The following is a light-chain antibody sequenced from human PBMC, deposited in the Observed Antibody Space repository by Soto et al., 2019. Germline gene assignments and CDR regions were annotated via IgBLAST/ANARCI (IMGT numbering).Light chain of an antibody. CDR3: QQYGSSIQT. Sequence: EIVMTQSPATLSVSPGERATLSCRASRSINSGYIAWYQQRPGQPPNLLIFGASHRAPDIPDRFSGSGSGTDFTLTISRLEPEDFAVYYCQQYGSSIQTFGQGTKVDIK. CDR2: GAS. CDR1: RSINSGY. V-gene: IGKV3-20*01. J-gene: IGKJ1*01.